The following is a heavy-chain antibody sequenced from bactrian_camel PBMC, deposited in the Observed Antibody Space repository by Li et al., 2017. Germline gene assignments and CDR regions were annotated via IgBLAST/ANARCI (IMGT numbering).Heavy chain of an antibody. CDR1: ENIGNNYC. J-gene: IGHJ6*01. CDR2: LDASGTT. CDR3: AADLYGYTWYYSLGY. D-gene: IGHD6*01. V-gene: IGHV3S53*01. Sequence: VQLVESGGGLVQPGGALRLSCTGSENIGNNYCMGWFRRAAGKQREGVAQLDASGTTTYADSVKGRFTISRDNAKNTLYLQMNSLKTEDTAVYYCAADLYGYTWYYSLGYWGQGTQVTVS.